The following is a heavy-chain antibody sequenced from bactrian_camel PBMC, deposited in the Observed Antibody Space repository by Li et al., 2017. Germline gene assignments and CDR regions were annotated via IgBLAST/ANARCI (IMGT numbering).Heavy chain of an antibody. V-gene: IGHV3S36*01. D-gene: IGHD5*01. CDR1: GYTYDTYC. J-gene: IGHJ4*01. Sequence: LVESGGGSVQAGGSLRLSCAAPGYTYDTYCMGWFRQAPGKGLEGIAGVNTAGGPTDYAESVKGRFTISRDNAEDTVYLQMNRLQPEDTGVYYCANVPPTSLAVGLGARGQGTQVTVS. CDR2: VNTAGGPT.